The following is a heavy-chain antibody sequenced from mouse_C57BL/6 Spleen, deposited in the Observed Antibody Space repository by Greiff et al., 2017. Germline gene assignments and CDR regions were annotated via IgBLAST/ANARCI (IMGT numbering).Heavy chain of an antibody. Sequence: VQLQQPGAELVKPGASVKLSCKASGYTFTSYWMHWVKQRPGQGLEWIGMIHPNSGSTNYNEKFKSKATLTVDKSSSTAYMQLSSLTSEDSAVYDCSRGDYDYDGYYFDDWGQGTTLTVSS. CDR1: GYTFTSYW. CDR3: SRGDYDYDGYYFDD. V-gene: IGHV1-64*01. CDR2: IHPNSGST. D-gene: IGHD2-4*01. J-gene: IGHJ2*01.